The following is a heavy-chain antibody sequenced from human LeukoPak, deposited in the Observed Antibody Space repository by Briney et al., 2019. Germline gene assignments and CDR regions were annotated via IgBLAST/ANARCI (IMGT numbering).Heavy chain of an antibody. CDR3: AKDSSGTGAYYDDSSGNGNVYFDY. V-gene: IGHV3-9*01. Sequence: GRSLRLSCAASGFTFDDYAMHWVRQAPGKGLEWVSGISSNSGSIGYADSVKGRFTISRDNAKNSLYLQMNSLRAEDTALYYCAKDSSGTGAYYDDSSGNGNVYFDYWGQGVLVTVSS. CDR2: ISSNSGSI. D-gene: IGHD3-22*01. CDR1: GFTFDDYA. J-gene: IGHJ4*02.